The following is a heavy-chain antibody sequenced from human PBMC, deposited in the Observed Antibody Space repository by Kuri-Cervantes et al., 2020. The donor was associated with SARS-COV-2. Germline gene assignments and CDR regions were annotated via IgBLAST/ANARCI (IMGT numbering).Heavy chain of an antibody. Sequence: GESLKISCAAPGFTFSSYWLHWVRQAPGKGLGWVSRINSEGSGTSYADSVKVRFTISRDKAKNTLYLQMNSLRAEDTAVYYCARDRTILDYFDYWGQGTLVTVSS. D-gene: IGHD3-9*01. CDR3: ARDRTILDYFDY. V-gene: IGHV3-74*01. J-gene: IGHJ4*02. CDR1: GFTFSSYW. CDR2: INSEGSGT.